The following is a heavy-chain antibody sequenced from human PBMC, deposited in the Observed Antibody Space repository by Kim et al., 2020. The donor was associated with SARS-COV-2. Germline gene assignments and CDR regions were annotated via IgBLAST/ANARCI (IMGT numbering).Heavy chain of an antibody. V-gene: IGHV3-11*06. J-gene: IGHJ2*01. CDR3: ASGSSYWFFDL. D-gene: IGHD1-26*01. CDR1: GFTFSDYY. CDR2: ISSSSDYT. Sequence: GGSLRLSCAASGFTFSDYYMSWIRQAPGKGLEWVSYISSSSDYTNYADSVRGRFTISRDSAKNSLYLQMNSLRAEDTALYYCASGSSYWFFDLWGRGTL.